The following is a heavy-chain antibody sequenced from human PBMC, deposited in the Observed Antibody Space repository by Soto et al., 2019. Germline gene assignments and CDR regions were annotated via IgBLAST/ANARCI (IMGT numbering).Heavy chain of an antibody. CDR3: ARRYDSSGYCWGWFDP. D-gene: IGHD3-22*01. V-gene: IGHV5-51*01. Sequence: PGESLKISCKGSGYSFTSYWIGWVRQMPGKGLEWMGIIYPGDSDTRYSPSFQGQVTISADKSISTAYLQWSSLKASDTAMYYCARRYDSSGYCWGWFDPWGQGTLVTVSS. J-gene: IGHJ5*02. CDR1: GYSFTSYW. CDR2: IYPGDSDT.